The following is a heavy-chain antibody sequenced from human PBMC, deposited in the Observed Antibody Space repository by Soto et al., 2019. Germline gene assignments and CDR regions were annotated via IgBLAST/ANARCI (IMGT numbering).Heavy chain of an antibody. D-gene: IGHD3-16*01. J-gene: IGHJ4*02. Sequence: QVQLQESGPGLVKPSQTLSLTCTVSGASITRGSYYWSWIRKHPGKGLEWIGYIYYTGRAYYNLSRKSRVTMSPTTSKTQFSLKLNSVTAADTAVYYCASVKKFLSGGEVSPHYFENLGQGTLVTVSP. CDR1: GASITRGSYY. CDR2: IYYTGRA. CDR3: ASVKKFLSGGEVSPHYFEN. V-gene: IGHV4-31*03.